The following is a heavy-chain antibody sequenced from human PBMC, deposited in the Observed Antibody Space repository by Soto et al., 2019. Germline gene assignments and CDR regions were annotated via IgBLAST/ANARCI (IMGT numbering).Heavy chain of an antibody. CDR3: ARDLVTRDYYYYYGMEV. V-gene: IGHV3-21*01. J-gene: IGHJ6*02. D-gene: IGHD5-18*01. Sequence: EVQLVESGGGLVKPGGSLRLSCAASGFTFSSYSMNWVRQAPGKGLEWVSSISSSSSYIYYADSVKGRFTISRDNAKNSLYLQMNSLRAEDTAVYYCARDLVTRDYYYYYGMEVWGQGTTVTVSS. CDR1: GFTFSSYS. CDR2: ISSSSSYI.